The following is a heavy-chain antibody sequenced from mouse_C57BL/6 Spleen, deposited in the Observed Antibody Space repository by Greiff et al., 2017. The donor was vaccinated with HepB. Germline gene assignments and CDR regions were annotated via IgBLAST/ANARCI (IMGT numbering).Heavy chain of an antibody. V-gene: IGHV5-4*01. J-gene: IGHJ2*01. CDR3: ARDRAYGVDY. CDR1: GFTFSSYA. Sequence: EVKVVESGGGLVKPGGSLKLSCAASGFTFSSYAMSWVRQTPEKRLEWVATISDGGSYTYYPDNVKGRFTISRDNAKNNLYLQMHHLKSEDTAMYYCARDRAYGVDYWGQGTTLTVSS. D-gene: IGHD3-1*01. CDR2: ISDGGSYT.